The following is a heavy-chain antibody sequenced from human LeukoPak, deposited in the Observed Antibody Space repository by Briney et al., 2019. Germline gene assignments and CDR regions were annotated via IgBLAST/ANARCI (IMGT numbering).Heavy chain of an antibody. CDR2: IYPGDSDT. Sequence: GESLKISFKGSGYSFTSYWIGWVRQMPGKGLEWMGIIYPGDSDTRYSPSFQGQVTVSADKSISTAYLQWSSLKASDTAMYYCARLLGGPLIWSGYLDYWGQGTLVTVSS. J-gene: IGHJ4*02. CDR3: ARLLGGPLIWSGYLDY. D-gene: IGHD3-3*01. CDR1: GYSFTSYW. V-gene: IGHV5-51*01.